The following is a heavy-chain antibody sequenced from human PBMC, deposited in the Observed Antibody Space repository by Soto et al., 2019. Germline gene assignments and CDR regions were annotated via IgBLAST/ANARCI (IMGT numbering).Heavy chain of an antibody. V-gene: IGHV4-34*01. J-gene: IGHJ3*01. CDR2: VNHNGRN. D-gene: IGHD6-19*01. CDR1: GGSFSGYF. Sequence: SETLSLTCTVYGGSFSGYFWNWIRQSPGKGLEWIGKVNHNGRNNYNPSLKSRVTISMDMSKNQFSLKLTSVTAADTAVYYCARGGSSDWQVAFDLWGPGTLLTV. CDR3: ARGGSSDWQVAFDL.